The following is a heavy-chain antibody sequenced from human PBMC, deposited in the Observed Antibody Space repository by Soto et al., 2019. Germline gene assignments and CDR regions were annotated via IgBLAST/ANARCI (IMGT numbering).Heavy chain of an antibody. J-gene: IGHJ4*02. D-gene: IGHD2-15*01. CDR3: AKHPGRPCSLLAS. Sequence: SETLSLTCTVSGGSISSGDYYWSWIRQPPGKGLEWIGSMFYNGITYYNPSLKSRVTISVDTSKAQFSLMLTSVTAADTAVYFCAKHPGRPCSLLASWGQGALV. V-gene: IGHV4-39*01. CDR2: MFYNGIT. CDR1: GGSISSGDYY.